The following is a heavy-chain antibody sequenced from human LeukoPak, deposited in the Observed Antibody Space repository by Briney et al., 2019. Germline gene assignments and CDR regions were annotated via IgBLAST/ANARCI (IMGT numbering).Heavy chain of an antibody. D-gene: IGHD3-3*01. J-gene: IGHJ4*02. CDR3: ASRIFGVVTTYYFDY. CDR2: IYYSGST. Sequence: SETLSLTCTVSGGSISISSYYWGWIRQPPGKGLEWIGSIYYSGSTYYNPSLKSRVTISVDTSKNQFSLKLSSVTAADTVVYYCASRIFGVVTTYYFDYWGQGTLVTVSS. CDR1: GGSISISSYY. V-gene: IGHV4-39*01.